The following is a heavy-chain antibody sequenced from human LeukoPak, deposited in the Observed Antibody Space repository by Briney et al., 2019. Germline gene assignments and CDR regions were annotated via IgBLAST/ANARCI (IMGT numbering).Heavy chain of an antibody. CDR2: MNPNSGNT. J-gene: IGHJ4*02. CDR3: ARKGRGIAAAGTDY. Sequence: GASVKVSCKASGYTFTSYDINWVRQATGQGLEWMGWMNPNSGNTGYAQKFQGRVTITRNTSISTAYMELSSLRSEDTAVYYCARKGRGIAAAGTDYWGQGTLVTVSS. D-gene: IGHD6-13*01. V-gene: IGHV1-8*03. CDR1: GYTFTSYD.